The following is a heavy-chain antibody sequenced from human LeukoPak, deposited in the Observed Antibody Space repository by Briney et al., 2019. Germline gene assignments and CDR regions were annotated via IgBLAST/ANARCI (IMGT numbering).Heavy chain of an antibody. CDR3: AKAPVTTCTGVFCYPFDY. D-gene: IGHD2-8*02. J-gene: IGHJ4*02. V-gene: IGHV3-74*01. CDR2: INSDGGST. Sequence: GGSLRLSCAASGFTFSDYYMHWVRQAPGMGLVWVSRINSDGGSTNYADSVKGRFTISRDSSKNTLNFQMNSLRVEDAAVYYCAKAPVTTCTGVFCYPFDYWGQGTLVTVSS. CDR1: GFTFSDYY.